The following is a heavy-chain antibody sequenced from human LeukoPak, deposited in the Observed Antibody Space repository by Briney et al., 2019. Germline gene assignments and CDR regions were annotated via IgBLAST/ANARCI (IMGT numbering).Heavy chain of an antibody. CDR2: IRATAGTT. Sequence: GGSLRLSCAASGFTFSSYAMTWVRQAPGKGLHWVSTIRATAGTTYYADSVKGRFTISRDNSKNTVSLQMNSLRAEDTAIYYCAKGGYTSYFHYWGQGTLVTVSS. CDR1: GFTFSSYA. J-gene: IGHJ4*02. D-gene: IGHD6-19*01. V-gene: IGHV3-23*01. CDR3: AKGGYTSYFHY.